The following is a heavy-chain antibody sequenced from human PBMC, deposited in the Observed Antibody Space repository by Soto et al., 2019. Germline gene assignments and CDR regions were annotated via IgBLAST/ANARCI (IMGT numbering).Heavy chain of an antibody. V-gene: IGHV1-69*13. CDR2: IIPIFGTA. Sequence: SVKVSCKASGGTFSSYAISWVRQAPGQGLEWMGGIIPIFGTANYAQKFQGRVTITADESTSTAYMELSSLRSEDTAVYYCARGELWFGELLYPDYWGQGTLVTVSS. CDR1: GGTFSSYA. J-gene: IGHJ4*02. CDR3: ARGELWFGELLYPDY. D-gene: IGHD3-10*01.